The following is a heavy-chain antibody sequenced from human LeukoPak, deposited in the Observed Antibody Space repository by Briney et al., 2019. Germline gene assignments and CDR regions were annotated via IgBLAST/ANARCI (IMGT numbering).Heavy chain of an antibody. Sequence: AGESLRLSCAASGFTFSSYSMNWVRQAPGKGLEWVSSISSSSSYIYYADSVKGRFTISRDNAKNSLYLQMNSLRAEDTAVYYCARVGGGYYYDSSGYLDYWGQGTLVTVSS. D-gene: IGHD3-22*01. CDR1: GFTFSSYS. CDR3: ARVGGGYYYDSSGYLDY. V-gene: IGHV3-21*01. CDR2: ISSSSSYI. J-gene: IGHJ4*02.